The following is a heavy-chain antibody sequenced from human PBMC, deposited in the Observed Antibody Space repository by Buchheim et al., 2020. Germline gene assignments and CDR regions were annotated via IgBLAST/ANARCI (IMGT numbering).Heavy chain of an antibody. CDR2: IYTSGST. CDR3: ARQYSSGWYIGDRRGGSGWFDP. CDR1: GGSISSYY. D-gene: IGHD6-19*01. J-gene: IGHJ5*02. Sequence: QVQLQESGPGLVKPSETLSLTCTVSGGSISSYYWSWIRQPAGKGLEWIGRIYTSGSTNYNPSLKSRVTISVDTSKNQFSLKLSSVTAADTAVYYCARQYSSGWYIGDRRGGSGWFDPWGQGTL. V-gene: IGHV4-4*07.